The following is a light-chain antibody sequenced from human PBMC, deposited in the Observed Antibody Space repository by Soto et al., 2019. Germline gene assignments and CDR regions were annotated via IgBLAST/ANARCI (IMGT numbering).Light chain of an antibody. CDR3: LQDYNYPLP. CDR1: QGIRND. V-gene: IGKV1-6*01. CDR2: AAS. J-gene: IGKJ4*01. Sequence: AIRITHSPSSLSASVGDRVTITCRASQGIRNDLGWYQQKPGKAPKLLMYAASSLQSGVLSRFRGSGSGTDFTLTISSLQPEVFATYYCLQDYNYPLPFGGGTNVEIK.